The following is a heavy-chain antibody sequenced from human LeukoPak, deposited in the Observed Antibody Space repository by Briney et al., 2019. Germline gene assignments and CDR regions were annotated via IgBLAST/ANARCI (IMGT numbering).Heavy chain of an antibody. V-gene: IGHV3-7*04. J-gene: IGHJ4*02. CDR1: GFTISSYW. D-gene: IGHD6-13*01. CDR2: IKQDGSEK. CDR3: AREWYFIISY. Sequence: PGGSLRLSCEASGFTISSYWMTWVRQAPGKGLEWVANIKQDGSEKYYVDSVKGRFTISRDNAKNPLYLQMNSLRAEDTAVYYSAREWYFIISYWGQGTLVTVSS.